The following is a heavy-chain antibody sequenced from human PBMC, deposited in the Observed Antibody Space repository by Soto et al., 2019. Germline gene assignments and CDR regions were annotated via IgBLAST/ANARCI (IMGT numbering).Heavy chain of an antibody. CDR2: IIPIFGTA. J-gene: IGHJ6*02. V-gene: IGHV1-69*01. CDR3: ARGTYYYDSSGYYGRYYYYGMDV. D-gene: IGHD3-22*01. Sequence: QVQLVQSGAEVKKPGSSVKVSCKASGGTFSSYAISWVRQAPGQGLEWMGGIIPIFGTANYAQKFQGRVTITADESTSTAYMELSSLRSEDTAVYYCARGTYYYDSSGYYGRYYYYGMDVWVQGTTVTVSS. CDR1: GGTFSSYA.